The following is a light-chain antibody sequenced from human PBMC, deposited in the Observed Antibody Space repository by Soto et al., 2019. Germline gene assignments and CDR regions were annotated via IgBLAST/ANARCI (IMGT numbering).Light chain of an antibody. CDR2: GIS. J-gene: IGKJ4*01. Sequence: EIVLTQSPGTLSLSPGERATLSCRASQSVSSSYLAWYQQKLGQAPRLLIYGISSRATGIPDRFSGSGSGTDFTLTISRLKPEDFAVYYCQQYSSSPLTFGGGTKVDIK. CDR3: QQYSSSPLT. V-gene: IGKV3-20*01. CDR1: QSVSSSY.